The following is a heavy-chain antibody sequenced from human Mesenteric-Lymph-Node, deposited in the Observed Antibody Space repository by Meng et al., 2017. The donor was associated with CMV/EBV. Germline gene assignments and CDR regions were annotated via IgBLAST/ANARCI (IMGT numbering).Heavy chain of an antibody. D-gene: IGHD5-24*01. CDR1: GFTFSSYA. CDR2: ISGSGGST. J-gene: IGHJ4*02. CDR3: ARDRNYKRY. Sequence: GESLKISCAASGFTFSSYAMSWVRQAPGKGLEWVSAISGSGGSTYYADSVKGRFTISRDNAKNSLYLQMNSLRAEDTAAYYCARDRNYKRYWGQGTLVTVSS. V-gene: IGHV3-23*01.